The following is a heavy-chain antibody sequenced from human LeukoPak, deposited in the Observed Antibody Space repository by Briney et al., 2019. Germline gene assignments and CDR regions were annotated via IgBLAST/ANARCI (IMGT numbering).Heavy chain of an antibody. D-gene: IGHD6-13*01. CDR1: GFTFSSYG. CDR3: AKGGYSSSWLLDY. J-gene: IGHJ4*02. Sequence: GGSLRLSCAASGFTFSSYGMHWVRQAPGKGLEWVAVISYDGSNKYYADSVKGRFTISRDNSKNTLYLQMNSLRAEDTAVYYCAKGGYSSSWLLDYWGQGTLVTVSS. V-gene: IGHV3-30*18. CDR2: ISYDGSNK.